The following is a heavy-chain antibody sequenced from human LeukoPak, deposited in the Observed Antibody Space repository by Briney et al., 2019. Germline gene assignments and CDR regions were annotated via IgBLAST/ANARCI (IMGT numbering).Heavy chain of an antibody. V-gene: IGHV4-4*07. CDR3: ASGPLGCFGELGSWFDP. CDR2: IYTSGST. D-gene: IGHD3-10*01. J-gene: IGHJ5*02. Sequence: SETLSLTCTVSGGSISSYYWSWIRQPAGKGLEWIGRIYTSGSTNYNPSLKSRVTMSVDTSKNQFSLKLSSVTAADTAVYYCASGPLGCFGELGSWFDPWGQGTLVTVSS. CDR1: GGSISSYY.